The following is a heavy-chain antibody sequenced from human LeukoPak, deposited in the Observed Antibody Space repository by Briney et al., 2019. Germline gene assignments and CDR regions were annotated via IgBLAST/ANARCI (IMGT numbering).Heavy chain of an antibody. CDR3: TTEYYGGYKY. Sequence: GGSLRLSCEASGFTFSTAWMSWVRQAPGRGLEWVGRIKSKGAGGTIEYAAPVKGRFTISRDDSKNTLYLQMNSLKTEDTAVYYCTTEYYGGYKYWGQGTLVTLSS. D-gene: IGHD4-17*01. CDR1: GFTFSTAW. V-gene: IGHV3-15*01. CDR2: IKSKGAGGTI. J-gene: IGHJ4*02.